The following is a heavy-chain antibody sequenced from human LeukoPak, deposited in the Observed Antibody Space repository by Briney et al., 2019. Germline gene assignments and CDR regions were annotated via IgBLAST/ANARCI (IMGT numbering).Heavy chain of an antibody. Sequence: SETLSLTCTVSGGSISSSSYYWGWIRQPPGKGLEWIGSIYYSGSTYYSPSLKSRVTISVDTSKNQFSLKLSSVTAADTAVYYCARQSDSSSCPFDYWGQGTLVTVSS. D-gene: IGHD6-13*01. J-gene: IGHJ4*02. V-gene: IGHV4-39*01. CDR3: ARQSDSSSCPFDY. CDR2: IYYSGST. CDR1: GGSISSSSYY.